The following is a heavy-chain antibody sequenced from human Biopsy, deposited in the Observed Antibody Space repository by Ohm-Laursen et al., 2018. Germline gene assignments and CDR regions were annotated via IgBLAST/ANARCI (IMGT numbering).Heavy chain of an antibody. V-gene: IGHV4-39*07. CDR1: GGSIRGSTYY. CDR2: VYFSGNT. CDR3: TRVRTFGGVIGGYYFDS. D-gene: IGHD3-16*02. Sequence: SETLSLTCDVSGGSIRGSTYYWGWIRQTPGKGLEWIGSVYFSGNTYYNPSLGGRVTISVDTSKNQFSLKLNSVTAADTAVYYCTRVRTFGGVIGGYYFDSWGQGILVTVSS. J-gene: IGHJ4*02.